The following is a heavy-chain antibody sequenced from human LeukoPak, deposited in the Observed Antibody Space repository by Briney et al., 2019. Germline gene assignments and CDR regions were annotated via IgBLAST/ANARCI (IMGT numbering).Heavy chain of an antibody. D-gene: IGHD3-10*01. J-gene: IGHJ4*02. CDR2: MYYSGST. Sequence: SETLSLTCTVSGDSISTYYWSWIRQPPGKGLEWIGYMYYSGSTNYNPSLKSRVTISVDTSKNQFSLKLSSVTAADTAVYYCATSLYYYGSGSSIFDYWGQGTLVTVSS. CDR3: ATSLYYYGSGSSIFDY. CDR1: GDSISTYY. V-gene: IGHV4-59*08.